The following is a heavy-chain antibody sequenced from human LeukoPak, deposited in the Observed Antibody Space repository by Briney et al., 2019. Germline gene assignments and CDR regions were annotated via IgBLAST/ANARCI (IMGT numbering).Heavy chain of an antibody. CDR1: GFTYSHNG. CDR3: AILLRYCSSTSCSGWFDP. J-gene: IGHJ5*02. D-gene: IGHD2-2*01. Sequence: GGSLRLSCVASGFTYSHNGMHWVRQAPGKGLEWVAVISFDGSDKYYADSVKGRFTISRDHSKNTLYIQMNSLRAEDTAVYYCAILLRYCSSTSCSGWFDPWGQGTLVTVSS. V-gene: IGHV3-33*05. CDR2: ISFDGSDK.